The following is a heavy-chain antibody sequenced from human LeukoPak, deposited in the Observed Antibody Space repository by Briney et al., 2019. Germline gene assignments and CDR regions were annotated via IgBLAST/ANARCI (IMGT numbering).Heavy chain of an antibody. D-gene: IGHD2-2*01. Sequence: SETLSLTXTVSGGSISSYYWSWIGQPAGKGLEWIGRIYTSGSTNYNPSLKSRVTMSVDTSKNQFSLKLSSVTAADTAVYYCASGEEKPAANWFDPWGQGTLVTVSS. V-gene: IGHV4-4*07. CDR1: GGSISSYY. CDR2: IYTSGST. J-gene: IGHJ5*02. CDR3: ASGEEKPAANWFDP.